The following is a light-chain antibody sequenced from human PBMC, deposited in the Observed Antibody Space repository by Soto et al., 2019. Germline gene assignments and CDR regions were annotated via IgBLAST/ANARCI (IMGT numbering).Light chain of an antibody. CDR1: QSVSSY. J-gene: IGKJ5*01. Sequence: EIVLTQSPATLSLSPGERATLSCRASQSVSSYLAWYQQKPGQAPRLLIYDASNRATGIPARFSGSGSGTDFTLTISSLGPEDFAVYYCQQRSNWPLFGQGTRLEIK. CDR2: DAS. CDR3: QQRSNWPL. V-gene: IGKV3-11*01.